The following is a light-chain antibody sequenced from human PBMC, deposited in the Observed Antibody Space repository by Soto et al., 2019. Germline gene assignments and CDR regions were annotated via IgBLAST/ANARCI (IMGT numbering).Light chain of an antibody. V-gene: IGLV1-51*01. CDR2: DNN. CDR1: NSNIADNY. CDR3: GTWDSSLNIGV. Sequence: QSVLTQPPSMSAAPGQKVTISCSGTNSNIADNYVSWYQQLPGTAPKLIIYDNNKRPSGIPDRFSGSKSGTSATLGITGLQTGDEADYYCGTWDSSLNIGVFGGGTKVTVL. J-gene: IGLJ2*01.